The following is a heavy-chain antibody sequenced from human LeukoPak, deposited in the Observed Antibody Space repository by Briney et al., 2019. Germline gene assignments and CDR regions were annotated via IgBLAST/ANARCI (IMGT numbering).Heavy chain of an antibody. CDR2: ISASGVGT. J-gene: IGHJ4*02. Sequence: GGSLRLSCAASGFTFSTYVVSWVRQAPGKVLEWVSTISASGVGTYYADSVKGRFTVSRDNSKNTLYLQMNSLRAEDTAVYFCANLRGSGSSYFDSWGQGTLVTVSS. CDR3: ANLRGSGSSYFDS. V-gene: IGHV3-23*01. CDR1: GFTFSTYV. D-gene: IGHD3-10*01.